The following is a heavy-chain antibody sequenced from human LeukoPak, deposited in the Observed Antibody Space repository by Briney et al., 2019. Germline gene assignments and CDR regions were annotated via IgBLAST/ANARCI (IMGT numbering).Heavy chain of an antibody. CDR2: ISSSGSTI. CDR1: GSTFSSYE. J-gene: IGHJ4*02. Sequence: QSGGSLRLSCAASGSTFSSYEMNWVRQAPGKGLERVSYISSSGSTIYYADSVKGRFTISRDNAKNSLYLQMNSLRAEDTAVYYCAREGPVFGEEDYWGQETLVTVSS. CDR3: AREGPVFGEEDY. V-gene: IGHV3-48*03. D-gene: IGHD3-10*01.